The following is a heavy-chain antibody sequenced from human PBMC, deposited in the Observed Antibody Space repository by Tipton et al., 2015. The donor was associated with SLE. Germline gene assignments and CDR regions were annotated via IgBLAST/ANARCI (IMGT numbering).Heavy chain of an antibody. V-gene: IGHV4-59*12. CDR2: IYYSGST. J-gene: IGHJ3*02. Sequence: TLSLTCTVSGGSISTYYWGWIRQPPGKGLEWIGYIYYSGSTTYNPSLKSRLTISVDTSKNQFSLKRTSVTAADTAVYYCARGNSGPPADAFDIWGQGTMVTVSS. D-gene: IGHD6-19*01. CDR3: ARGNSGPPADAFDI. CDR1: GGSISTYY.